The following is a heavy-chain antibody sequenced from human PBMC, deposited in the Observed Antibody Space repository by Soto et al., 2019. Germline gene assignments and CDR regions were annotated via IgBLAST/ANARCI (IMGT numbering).Heavy chain of an antibody. V-gene: IGHV1-2*02. CDR2: INPATGAA. CDR3: ARGGGVGVAGSAAFDM. CDR1: GYPVTAYY. D-gene: IGHD3-3*01. Sequence: QLHLVQSGAVVKKPGASVTVSCSASGYPVTAYYMHWVRQAPGRGLEWMGGINPATGAAKYTQTFRGRVTMTRDTATGTVFLELGGLTSGDPAVFYCARGGGVGVAGSAAFDMWGQGTLVTVSS. J-gene: IGHJ3*02.